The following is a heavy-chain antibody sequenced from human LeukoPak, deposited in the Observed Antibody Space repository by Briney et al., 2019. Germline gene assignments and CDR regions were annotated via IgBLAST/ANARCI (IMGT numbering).Heavy chain of an antibody. CDR2: INHSGST. V-gene: IGHV4-34*01. D-gene: IGHD6-13*01. Sequence: SETLFLTCAVYGGSFSGYYWSWIRQPPGKGLEWIGEINHSGSTNYNPSLKSRVTISVDTSKNQFSLKLSSVTAADTAVYYCARGFGGSEFGSWYRKGWFDPWGQGTLVTVSS. CDR3: ARGFGGSEFGSWYRKGWFDP. CDR1: GGSFSGYY. J-gene: IGHJ5*02.